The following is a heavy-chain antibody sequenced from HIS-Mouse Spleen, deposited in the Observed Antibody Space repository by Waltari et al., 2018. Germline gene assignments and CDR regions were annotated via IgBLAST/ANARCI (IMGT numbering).Heavy chain of an antibody. Sequence: QLQLQESGPGLVKPSETLSLTCTVSGGSISSSSYYWGWIRQPPGKGRGWIGSIYYSGSTCYSPSRKSRVTISVDTSKNQFSLKLSSVTAADTAVYYCAREIPYSSSWYDWYFDLWGRGTLVTVSS. CDR1: GGSISSSSYY. V-gene: IGHV4-39*07. CDR2: IYYSGST. D-gene: IGHD6-13*01. J-gene: IGHJ2*01. CDR3: AREIPYSSSWYDWYFDL.